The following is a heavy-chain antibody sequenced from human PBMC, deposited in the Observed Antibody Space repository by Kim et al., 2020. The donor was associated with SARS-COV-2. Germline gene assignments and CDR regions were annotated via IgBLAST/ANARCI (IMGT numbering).Heavy chain of an antibody. V-gene: IGHV4-31*03. CDR3: GRTMRYRYGEIDP. CDR2: ILHSGAT. D-gene: IGHD3-16*02. CDR1: GVSISSGGYY. Sequence: SETLSLTCSVSGVSISSGGYYWTWIRQRPGKGLEWIGYILHSGATFYNPALRSRLSMSTDASESHFSLHLSSVTVADTAVYYCGRTMRYRYGEIDPWGQG. J-gene: IGHJ5*02.